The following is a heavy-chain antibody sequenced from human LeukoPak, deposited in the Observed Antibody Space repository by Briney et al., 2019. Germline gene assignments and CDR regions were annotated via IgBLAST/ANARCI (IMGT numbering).Heavy chain of an antibody. Sequence: PGGSLRLSCAASGFTFSSYSMTWVRQAPGKGLEWVSSISSSSSYIYYADSVKGRFTISRDNAKNSLYLQMNSLRAEDTAVYYCARRPYYYDSSGYYLDYWGQGTLVTVSS. J-gene: IGHJ4*02. D-gene: IGHD3-22*01. CDR2: ISSSSSYI. CDR1: GFTFSSYS. CDR3: ARRPYYYDSSGYYLDY. V-gene: IGHV3-21*01.